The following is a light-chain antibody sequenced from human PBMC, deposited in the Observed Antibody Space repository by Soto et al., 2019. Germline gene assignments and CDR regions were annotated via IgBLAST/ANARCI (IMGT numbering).Light chain of an antibody. Sequence: DIQMTQSPSSLSASVGDRVTITCQASQDIRNHLNWYQQKPGKTPKLLICDASNLETGVPSRFSGSGSATYLTLTNSNLQPEDIATYYCQQPIKLPLPFGHETKMQIK. CDR1: QDIRNH. V-gene: IGKV1-33*01. J-gene: IGKJ2*01. CDR3: QQPIKLPLP. CDR2: DAS.